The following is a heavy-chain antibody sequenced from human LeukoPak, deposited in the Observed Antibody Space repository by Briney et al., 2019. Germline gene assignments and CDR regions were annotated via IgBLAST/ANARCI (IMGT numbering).Heavy chain of an antibody. CDR3: AIRGNED. CDR2: FDPEDGET. Sequence: AAVTVPFMVSGYTLTELSMHWVRQAPGKGREWMGGFDPEDGETIYAQKFQGRVTMTEDTSTDTAYMELSSLRSEDTAVYYCAIRGNEDWGQGTLVTVAS. CDR1: GYTLTELS. V-gene: IGHV1-24*01. J-gene: IGHJ4*02.